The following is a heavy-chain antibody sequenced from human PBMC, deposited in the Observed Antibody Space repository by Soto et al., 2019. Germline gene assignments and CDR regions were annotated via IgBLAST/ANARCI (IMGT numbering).Heavy chain of an antibody. V-gene: IGHV3-30-3*01. D-gene: IGHD4-4*01. J-gene: IGHJ2*01. CDR2: ISYVGSNK. Sequence: QVQLLESGGGVVQPGRSLRLSCAASGFTFSSYAMHWVRQAPGQGLEWVAVISYVGSNKYYAYSVKGWFTIALDNSEKPLYLPMDSLGAEDTDVYYCASPRGRHDYNWGYFDLWGRGTLVTVSS. CDR3: ASPRGRHDYNWGYFDL. CDR1: GFTFSSYA.